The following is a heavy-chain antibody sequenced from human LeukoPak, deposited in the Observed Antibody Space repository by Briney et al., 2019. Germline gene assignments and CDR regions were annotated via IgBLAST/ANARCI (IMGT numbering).Heavy chain of an antibody. D-gene: IGHD3-22*01. CDR2: IKSKTDGETT. CDR3: TTWYYYDRSGYSLGNYSDY. V-gene: IGHV3-15*01. Sequence: GGSLRLSCAASGFTFSNAWMSWVRQAPGKGLEWVGRIKSKTDGETTDYAAPVKGRFTISRDDSKNTLYLQMNSLKTEDTAVYYCTTWYYYDRSGYSLGNYSDYWGQGTLVTVSS. CDR1: GFTFSNAW. J-gene: IGHJ4*02.